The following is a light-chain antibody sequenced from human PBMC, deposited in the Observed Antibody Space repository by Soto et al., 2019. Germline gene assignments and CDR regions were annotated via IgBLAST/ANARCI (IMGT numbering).Light chain of an antibody. V-gene: IGKV1-39*01. CDR2: EAS. CDR1: QSISIY. J-gene: IGKJ1*01. Sequence: DIQLTQSPSSLSASVGDRVTIACRASQSISIYLNWYQHKPGKAPRLLIYEASSLQSGVPSRFSGSGSGTDFTLTISGLQVEDLATYYCQQSYSTPTFGQGTKVELQ. CDR3: QQSYSTPT.